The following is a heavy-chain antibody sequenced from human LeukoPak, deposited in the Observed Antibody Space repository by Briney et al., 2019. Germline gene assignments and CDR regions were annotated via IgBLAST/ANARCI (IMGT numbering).Heavy chain of an antibody. J-gene: IGHJ4*02. D-gene: IGHD3-10*01. CDR1: GYSFTSYW. V-gene: IGHV5-51*01. Sequence: GESLKISCKGSGYSFTSYWIGWVRQMPGKGLEWMGIIYPGDSDTRYSPSFQGQVTISADKSISTAYLQWSSLKASDTAMYYCARLGSGSYGSGSYSGYFDYWGQGTLVTVSS. CDR2: IYPGDSDT. CDR3: ARLGSGSYGSGSYSGYFDY.